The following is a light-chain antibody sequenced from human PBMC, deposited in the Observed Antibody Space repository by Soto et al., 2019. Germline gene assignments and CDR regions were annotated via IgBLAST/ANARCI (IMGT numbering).Light chain of an antibody. CDR1: QSVSSY. CDR3: QQRSNWPPRFT. V-gene: IGKV3-11*01. J-gene: IGKJ3*01. Sequence: EIVLTQSPATLSLSPGERATLSCRASQSVSSYLAWYQQKPGQAPRLLIYDASNRATGIPARFSGSGSGTEFTLTISSLEREDFAVYYCQQRSNWPPRFTFGPGTKVDIK. CDR2: DAS.